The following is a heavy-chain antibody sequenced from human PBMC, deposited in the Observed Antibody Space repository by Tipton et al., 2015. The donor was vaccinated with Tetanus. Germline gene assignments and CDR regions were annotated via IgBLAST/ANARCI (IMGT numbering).Heavy chain of an antibody. Sequence: TLSLTCTVSGGSISSYYWSWIRQPAGKGLEWIGHIYTSGSTNYNPSLKSRVTMSVDTSKNQFSLKLSSVTAADTAVYYCARAEVNFTTAPPGYYNVYYYYGMDVWGQGTTVTVSS. CDR3: ARAEVNFTTAPPGYYNVYYYYGMDV. CDR2: IYTSGST. J-gene: IGHJ6*02. CDR1: GGSISSYY. V-gene: IGHV4-4*07. D-gene: IGHD3-9*01.